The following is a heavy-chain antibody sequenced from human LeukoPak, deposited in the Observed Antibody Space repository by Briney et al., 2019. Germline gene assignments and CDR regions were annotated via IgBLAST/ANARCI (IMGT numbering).Heavy chain of an antibody. D-gene: IGHD6-6*01. V-gene: IGHV3-21*01. CDR2: ISSSSSYI. CDR1: GFTFSSYS. J-gene: IGHJ4*02. CDR3: ARDLPVEYSSSQYFDY. Sequence: GSLRLSCAASGFTFSSYSMNWVCQAPGKGLEWASSISSSSSYIYYADSVKGRFTISRDNAKNSLYLQMNSLRAEDTAVYYCARDLPVEYSSSQYFDYWGQGTLVTVSS.